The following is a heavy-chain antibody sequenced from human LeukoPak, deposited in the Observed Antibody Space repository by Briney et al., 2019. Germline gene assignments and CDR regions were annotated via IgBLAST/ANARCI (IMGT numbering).Heavy chain of an antibody. CDR3: ARGRRYCSSTSCYGVFFDY. Sequence: SETLSLTCAVYGGSFSGYYWSWIRQPPGKGLEWIGEINHSGSTNYNPSLKSRFTVSVDTSKNHFSLKLSSVTAADTAVYYCARGRRYCSSTSCYGVFFDYWGQGTVVTVSS. D-gene: IGHD2-2*01. CDR2: INHSGST. J-gene: IGHJ4*02. V-gene: IGHV4-34*01. CDR1: GGSFSGYY.